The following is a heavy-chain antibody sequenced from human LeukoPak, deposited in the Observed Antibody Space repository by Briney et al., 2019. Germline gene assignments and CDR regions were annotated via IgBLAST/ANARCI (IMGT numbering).Heavy chain of an antibody. CDR1: GFTFSSYG. V-gene: IGHV3-30*02. J-gene: IGHJ4*02. CDR2: IRYDGSNK. D-gene: IGHD3-10*01. CDR3: AYGRLWPSYFDY. Sequence: GGSLRLSCAASGFTFSSYGMHWVRQAPGKGLEWVAFIRYDGSNKYYADSVKGRFTISRDNSKNTLYLQMNSLRAEDTAVYYCAYGRLWPSYFDYWGQGTLVTVSS.